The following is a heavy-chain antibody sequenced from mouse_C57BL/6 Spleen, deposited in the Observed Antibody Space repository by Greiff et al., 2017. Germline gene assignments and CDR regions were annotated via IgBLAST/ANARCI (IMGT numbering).Heavy chain of an antibody. CDR1: GYSITSGYY. CDR2: ISYDGSN. D-gene: IGHD2-4*01. V-gene: IGHV3-6*01. CDR3: ASGNDYERYAMDY. Sequence: VQLQESGPGLVKPSQSLSLTCSVTGYSITSGYYWNWIRQFPGNKLEWMGYISYDGSNNYNPSLKNRISITRDTSKNQFFLKLNSVTTEDTATYYCASGNDYERYAMDYWGQGTSVTVSS. J-gene: IGHJ4*01.